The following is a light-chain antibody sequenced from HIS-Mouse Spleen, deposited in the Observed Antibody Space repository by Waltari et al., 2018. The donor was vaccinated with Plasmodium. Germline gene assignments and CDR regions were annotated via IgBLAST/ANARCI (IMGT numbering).Light chain of an antibody. V-gene: IGKV1D-13*01. J-gene: IGKJ5*01. CDR1: QSISSA. Sequence: AIQLTQSPSSLSASVGDRVTITCRASQSISSALAWYQQKPGKAPKPLIYDAASLESGGPSRFSGSGSGTKVTLTISSLQPEDVATYYCQQFNNYPSITFGQGTRLEIK. CDR2: DAA. CDR3: QQFNNYPSIT.